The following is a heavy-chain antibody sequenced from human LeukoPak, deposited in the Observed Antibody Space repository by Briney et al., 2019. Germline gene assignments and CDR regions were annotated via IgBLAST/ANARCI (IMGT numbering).Heavy chain of an antibody. Sequence: QSGGSLRLSCAASGFTFSSYSMNWVRQAPGKGLEWVSYISSSSSTIYYADSVKGRFTIYRDNAKNSLYLQMNSLRAEDTAVYYCARAHHRRVYDYVWGSYPYWGQGTLVTVSS. CDR3: ARAHHRRVYDYVWGSYPY. J-gene: IGHJ4*02. D-gene: IGHD3-16*02. CDR2: ISSSSSTI. CDR1: GFTFSSYS. V-gene: IGHV3-48*01.